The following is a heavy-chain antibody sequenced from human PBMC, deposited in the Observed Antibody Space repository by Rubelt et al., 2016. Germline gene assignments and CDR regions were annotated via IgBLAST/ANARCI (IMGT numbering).Heavy chain of an antibody. CDR2: INPNNGVT. J-gene: IGHJ5*02. CDR3: AKAVPGARSLNGFDP. V-gene: IGHV1-2*06. CDR1: GYTFTTHG. D-gene: IGHD6-19*01. Sequence: QVQLVQSGSELKKPGASVKVSCKASGYTFTTHGVNWLRQAPGQGLEWMGRINPNNGVTNYAQKFQGRVTMTRDTSISTAYMELSSLRSDDTAVYYCAKAVPGARSLNGFDPWGQGTLVTVSS.